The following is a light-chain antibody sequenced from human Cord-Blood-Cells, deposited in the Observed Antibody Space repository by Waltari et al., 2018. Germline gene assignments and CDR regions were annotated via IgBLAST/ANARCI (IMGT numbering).Light chain of an antibody. Sequence: DIQMTQSPSTLSASVGDRVTITCRASQSISSGLAWFQQKPGNAPKLLIYDDSSLESGCPPRCSGSGSGTECTLTIISLQPDDFATYYCQQYNSYSYTFGQGTKLEIK. CDR2: DDS. V-gene: IGKV1-5*01. CDR1: QSISSG. CDR3: QQYNSYSYT. J-gene: IGKJ2*01.